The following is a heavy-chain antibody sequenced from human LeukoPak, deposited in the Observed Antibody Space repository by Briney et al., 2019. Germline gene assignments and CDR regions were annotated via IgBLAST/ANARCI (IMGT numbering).Heavy chain of an antibody. D-gene: IGHD6-19*01. V-gene: IGHV3-23*01. J-gene: IGHJ5*02. Sequence: GGSLRLSCAASGFAFSSYAMSWVRQAPGKGLEWVSAISGSGGSTHYADSVKGRFTISRDNSKNMLYPQMNSLRADDTAVYYCAKGGSSGWYLSNWFDPWGQGTLVTVSS. CDR2: ISGSGGST. CDR1: GFAFSSYA. CDR3: AKGGSSGWYLSNWFDP.